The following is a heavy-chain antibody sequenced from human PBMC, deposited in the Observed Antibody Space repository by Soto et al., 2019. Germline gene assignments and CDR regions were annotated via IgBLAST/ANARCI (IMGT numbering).Heavy chain of an antibody. CDR3: AKSPSSGWYWGGY. CDR1: GFTFSSYA. CDR2: ISGSGGST. J-gene: IGHJ4*02. Sequence: GGSLRLSCAASGFTFSSYAMSWVRQPPGKGLEWVSAISGSGGSTYYADSVKGRFTISRDNSKNTLYLQMNSLRAGDTAVYYCAKSPSSGWYWGGYWGQGTLVTVSS. V-gene: IGHV3-23*01. D-gene: IGHD6-19*01.